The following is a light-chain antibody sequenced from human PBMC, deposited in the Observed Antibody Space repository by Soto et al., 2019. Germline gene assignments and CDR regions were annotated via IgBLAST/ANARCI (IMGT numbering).Light chain of an antibody. CDR1: QSISSW. CDR2: DAS. J-gene: IGKJ1*01. Sequence: IQMTQSPSTLSASVGDRVTITCRASQSISSWLAWYQQKPGKAPKLLIYDASSLESGVPSRFSGSGSGTEFTLTISSLQPDDFATYYCQQYNSYSPWTFGQAIKV. CDR3: QQYNSYSPWT. V-gene: IGKV1-5*01.